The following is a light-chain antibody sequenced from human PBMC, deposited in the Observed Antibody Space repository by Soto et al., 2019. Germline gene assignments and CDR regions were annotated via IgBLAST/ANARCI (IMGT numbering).Light chain of an antibody. J-gene: IGKJ1*01. Sequence: EIVLTQSPGTLSLSAGERATLSCRASQSVSSNYLAWYQQKPGQPPRLLISGASSRATGIPDRFIGSGSGTDFTLTIRSLEPEDFAVYYCQHYGRSPPSWTFGQGNKVEIK. CDR1: QSVSSNY. CDR2: GAS. CDR3: QHYGRSPPSWT. V-gene: IGKV3-20*01.